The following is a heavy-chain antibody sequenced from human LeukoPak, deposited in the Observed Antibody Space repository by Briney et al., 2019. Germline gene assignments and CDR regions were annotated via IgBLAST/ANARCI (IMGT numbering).Heavy chain of an antibody. CDR1: GGSISSYY. V-gene: IGHV4-59*01. J-gene: IGHJ6*02. Sequence: SETLSLTCTVSGGSISSYYWSWIRQPPGKGLEWIGYIYYSGSTNYNPSLKSRVTVSVDTSKNQFSLKLSSVTAADTAVYYCARVISSYYAGHYYYGMDVWGQGTTVTVSS. CDR2: IYYSGST. CDR3: ARVISSYYAGHYYYGMDV. D-gene: IGHD1-26*01.